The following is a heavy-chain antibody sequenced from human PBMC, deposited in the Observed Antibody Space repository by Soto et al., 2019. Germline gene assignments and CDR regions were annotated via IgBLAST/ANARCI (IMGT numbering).Heavy chain of an antibody. CDR3: ASPGGGYSYHA. V-gene: IGHV3-72*01. D-gene: IGHD5-18*01. Sequence: EVQLVESGGDLVQPGGSLRLSCVASGLTFSDHYMDWVRQTPGKGLEWVGRSRNKANSYSTEYAAFVKDRFIISRDDSKDSLYLQMNSLKTEDTAVYYCASPGGGYSYHAWGQGTLVSVSS. CDR2: SRNKANSYST. CDR1: GLTFSDHY. J-gene: IGHJ4*02.